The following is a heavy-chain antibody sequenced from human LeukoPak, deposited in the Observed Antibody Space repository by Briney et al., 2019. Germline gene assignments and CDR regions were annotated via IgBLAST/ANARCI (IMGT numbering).Heavy chain of an antibody. V-gene: IGHV3-30*14. D-gene: IGHD2-15*01. CDR3: AREPGFCSGGTCYLFDY. Sequence: PGGSLRLSCAASGFTFSSYAMHWVRQAPGKGLEWVAVISYDGSNKYYADSVKGRFTISRDNSKSTLYLQMSSLRAEDTAVYYCAREPGFCSGGTCYLFDYWGQGSLVTVSS. CDR1: GFTFSSYA. CDR2: ISYDGSNK. J-gene: IGHJ4*02.